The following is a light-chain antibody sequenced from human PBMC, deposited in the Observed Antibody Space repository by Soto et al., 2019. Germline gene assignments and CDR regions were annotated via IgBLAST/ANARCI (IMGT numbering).Light chain of an antibody. CDR2: DVR. J-gene: IGLJ2*01. Sequence: QPASVSGSPGQSITISCTGSSSDVGGSNYVSWYQQHPGKAPKLMLYDVRNRPSGVSNRFSGSKSGNTASLTISGLQAEDEADYYCTSYTSSSTLVFGGGTKLT. V-gene: IGLV2-14*03. CDR1: SSDVGGSNY. CDR3: TSYTSSSTLV.